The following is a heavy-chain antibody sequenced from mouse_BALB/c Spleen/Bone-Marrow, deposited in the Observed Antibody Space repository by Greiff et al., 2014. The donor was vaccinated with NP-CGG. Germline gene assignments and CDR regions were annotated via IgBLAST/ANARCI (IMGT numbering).Heavy chain of an antibody. J-gene: IGHJ4*01. D-gene: IGHD2-3*01. V-gene: IGHV5-12*02. Sequence: EVKLMESGGGLVQPGGSLKLSCATSGFTFSDYYMYWVRQTPEKRLEWVAYISNGGGSTYYPDTVKGRFTISRDNAKNTLYLQMSRLKFEDTAMYYCARRGWYYAMDYWGQGTSVTVSS. CDR2: ISNGGGST. CDR3: ARRGWYYAMDY. CDR1: GFTFSDYY.